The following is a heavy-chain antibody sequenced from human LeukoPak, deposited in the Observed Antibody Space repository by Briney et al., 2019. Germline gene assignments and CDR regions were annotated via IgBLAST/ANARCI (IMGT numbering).Heavy chain of an antibody. D-gene: IGHD6-6*01. CDR3: ARSALGELVPEFDY. V-gene: IGHV4-59*11. CDR1: GSSISSHY. CDR2: IYYSGNT. Sequence: SETLSLTCTVSGSSISSHYWSWIRQPPGKGLEWIGYIYYSGNTNYNPSLKSRVTISVDTSKNQFSLKLSSVTAADTAVYYCARSALGELVPEFDYWGQGTLVTVSS. J-gene: IGHJ4*02.